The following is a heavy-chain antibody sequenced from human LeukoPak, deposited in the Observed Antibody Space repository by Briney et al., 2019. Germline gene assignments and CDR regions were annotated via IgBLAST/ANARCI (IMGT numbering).Heavy chain of an antibody. CDR2: ISHIGST. V-gene: IGHV4-38-2*01. D-gene: IGHD4-11*01. CDR1: GYSINNGYN. J-gene: IGHJ5*02. CDR3: ASTYINFNNYFDP. Sequence: PSETLSLTCGVSGYSINNGYNWGWVRQSPGKGLEYIGSISHIGSTYYNPSLESRVTISLDTSKNQFSLELSSVTAADTAVYYCASTYINFNNYFDPWGQGTLVTVSS.